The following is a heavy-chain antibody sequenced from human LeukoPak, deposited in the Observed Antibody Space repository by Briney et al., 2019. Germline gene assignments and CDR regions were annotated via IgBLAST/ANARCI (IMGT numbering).Heavy chain of an antibody. CDR1: GGSISSYY. J-gene: IGHJ4*02. V-gene: IGHV4-59*08. CDR3: ARRRLYYYDSSGSYGVGYYFDY. Sequence: SETLSLTCTVSGGSISSYYWSWIRQPPGKGLEWIGYIYYSGSTNYNPSLKSRVTISVDTSKNQFSLKLSSVTAADTAVNYCARRRLYYYDSSGSYGVGYYFDYWGQGTLVPVSS. CDR2: IYYSGST. D-gene: IGHD3-22*01.